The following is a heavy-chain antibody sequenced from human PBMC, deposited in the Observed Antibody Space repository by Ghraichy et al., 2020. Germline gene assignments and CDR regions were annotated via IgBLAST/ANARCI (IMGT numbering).Heavy chain of an antibody. D-gene: IGHD5-18*01. CDR2: IWYDGSNK. V-gene: IGHV3-33*01. J-gene: IGHJ4*02. Sequence: GGSLRLSCAASGFTFSSYGMHWVRQAPGKGLEWVAVIWYDGSNKYYADSVKGRFTISRDNSKNTLYLQMNSLRAEDTAGYYCARGLDSYGYAFDYWGQGTLVTVSS. CDR3: ARGLDSYGYAFDY. CDR1: GFTFSSYG.